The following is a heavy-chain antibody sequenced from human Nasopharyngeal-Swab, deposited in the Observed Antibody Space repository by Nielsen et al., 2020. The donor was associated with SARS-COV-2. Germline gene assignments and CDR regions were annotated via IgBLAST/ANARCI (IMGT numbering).Heavy chain of an antibody. D-gene: IGHD1-26*01. J-gene: IGHJ4*02. V-gene: IGHV3-23*01. CDR2: IRGTGRTT. CDR1: GFTFNTYA. CDR3: AKLSYTTPSY. Sequence: GGSLRLSCAASGFTFNTYAMAWVRQAPGKGLEWVSSIRGTGRTTYNGDSVKGRFTISRDDFSNTLYLQMNSVRVEDTAVYYCAKLSYTTPSYWGQGTLVTVS.